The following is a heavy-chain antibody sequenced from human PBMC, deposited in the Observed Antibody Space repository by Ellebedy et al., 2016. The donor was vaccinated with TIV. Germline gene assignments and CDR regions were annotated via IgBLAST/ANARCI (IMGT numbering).Heavy chain of an antibody. D-gene: IGHD4-17*01. V-gene: IGHV3-30*02. CDR2: IWNDGTNE. CDR1: GFSFNHYG. J-gene: IGHJ4*02. CDR3: AKEMNGYGDYLFDF. Sequence: PGGSLRLSCVASGFSFNHYGMDWVRQAPGKGLEWVANIWNDGTNERYADSVKGRFTISRDNSKNTLYLQMNSLSDEDTAVYYCAKEMNGYGDYLFDFWGQGTLVTVSS.